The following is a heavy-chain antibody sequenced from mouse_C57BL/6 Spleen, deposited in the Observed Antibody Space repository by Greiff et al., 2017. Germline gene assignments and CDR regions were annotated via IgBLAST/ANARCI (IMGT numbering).Heavy chain of an antibody. CDR2: IYPGDGDT. J-gene: IGHJ4*01. V-gene: IGHV1-82*01. Sequence: QVQLQQSGPELVKPGASVKISCKASGYAFSSSWMNWVKQRPGKGLEWIGRIYPGDGDTNYNGKFKGKATLTADKSSSTAYMHLRSRTSEDSAVYFCEREGGAGRDYYAMDYWGQGTSVTVSS. CDR3: EREGGAGRDYYAMDY. D-gene: IGHD4-1*01. CDR1: GYAFSSSW.